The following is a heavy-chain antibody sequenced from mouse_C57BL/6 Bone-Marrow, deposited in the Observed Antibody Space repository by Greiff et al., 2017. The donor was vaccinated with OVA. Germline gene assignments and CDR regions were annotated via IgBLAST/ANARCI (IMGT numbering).Heavy chain of an antibody. CDR2: IDPENGDT. D-gene: IGHD2-1*01. Sequence: EVQLQQSGAELVRPGASVKLSCTASGFNIKDDYMHWVKQRPEQGLEWIGWIDPENGDTEYASKFQGKATITADTSSNTPYLQLNSLTSEDTAVYYSTSYGNFDYWGQGTTLTVSS. CDR3: TSYGNFDY. J-gene: IGHJ2*01. V-gene: IGHV14-4*01. CDR1: GFNIKDDY.